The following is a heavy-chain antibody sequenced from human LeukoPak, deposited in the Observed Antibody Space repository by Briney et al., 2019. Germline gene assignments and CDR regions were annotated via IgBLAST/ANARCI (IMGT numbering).Heavy chain of an antibody. D-gene: IGHD3-16*01. CDR3: AKDLFTVWQSRGEVLGY. J-gene: IGHJ4*02. CDR2: ISYDGSNK. CDR1: GFTFSSYA. Sequence: GGSLRLSCAASGFTFSSYAMSWVRQAPGKGLEWVAVISYDGSNKYYADSVKGRFTISRDNSKNTLYLQMNSLRAEDTAVYYCAKDLFTVWQSRGEVLGYWGQGTLVTVSS. V-gene: IGHV3-30*18.